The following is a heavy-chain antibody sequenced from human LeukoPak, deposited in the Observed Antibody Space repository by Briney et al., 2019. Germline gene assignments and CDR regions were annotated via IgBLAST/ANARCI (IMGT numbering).Heavy chain of an antibody. V-gene: IGHV3-48*02. J-gene: IGHJ4*02. D-gene: IGHD7-27*01. CDR2: ISSSTSRI. Sequence: GGSLRLSCVASVFTFNSYSMSWVRQAPGKGLEWVSYISSSTSRIYYADSVKGRFTISRDSARRSLFLQMNSLRDEDTAVYYCARDIHWAFDYWGQGTLVTVSS. CDR1: VFTFNSYS. CDR3: ARDIHWAFDY.